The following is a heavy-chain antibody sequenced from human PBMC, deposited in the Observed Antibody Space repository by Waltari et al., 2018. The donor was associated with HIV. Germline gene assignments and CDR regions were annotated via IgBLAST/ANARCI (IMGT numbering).Heavy chain of an antibody. CDR2: LNPRSGDT. D-gene: IGHD3-16*01. Sequence: QAQLIQSGTEAKEPGASLRVSCRASGYTFIGYFIHWVRQAPGHGLEWMGDLNPRSGDTEYAQKFRGRVTLTGDTSVNTAYLDLKGLRFDDTATYFCHRPWDSDHWGSDLWGQGNLVIVS. CDR3: HRPWDSDHWGSDL. J-gene: IGHJ4*01. CDR1: GYTFIGYF. V-gene: IGHV1-2*02.